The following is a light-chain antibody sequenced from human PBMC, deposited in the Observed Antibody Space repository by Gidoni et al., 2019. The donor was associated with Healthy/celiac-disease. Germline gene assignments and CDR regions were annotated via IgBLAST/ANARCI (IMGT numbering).Light chain of an antibody. CDR3: EQYDMSPWT. CDR1: QSITTSY. V-gene: IGKV3-20*01. CDR2: AVS. Sequence: EIVLTQSPGTLSLSPGERATRSCRASQSITTSYLAWYQQKPGQAPRLVMYAVSSRAAGIPDRFSGSGSGTDFSLTISRLEPEDFAVYYCEQYDMSPWTFGQGTKVEIK. J-gene: IGKJ1*01.